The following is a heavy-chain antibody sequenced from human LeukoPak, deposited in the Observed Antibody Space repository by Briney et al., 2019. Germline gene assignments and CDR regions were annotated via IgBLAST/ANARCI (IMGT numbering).Heavy chain of an antibody. CDR2: ISRRDDYT. J-gene: IGHJ4*02. V-gene: IGHV3-23*01. D-gene: IGHD3-10*01. CDR3: ANDYRSGSFHDF. Sequence: GGSLRLSCAASGFAFSSYDMSWVRQPPGKGLEWVSVISRRDDYTYYADSVKGRFTISRDDSKNTLYLQMNTLRAEDTAVYYCANDYRSGSFHDFWGQGTQVTVSS. CDR1: GFAFSSYD.